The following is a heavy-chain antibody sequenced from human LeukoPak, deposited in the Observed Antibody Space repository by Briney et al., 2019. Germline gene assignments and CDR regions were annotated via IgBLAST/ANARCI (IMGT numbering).Heavy chain of an antibody. Sequence: GRSLRLSCAASGFTFSSYAMSWVRQAPGKGLEWVSAISGSGGSTYYADSVKGRFTISRDNSKNTLYLQMNSLRAEDTAVYYCAKDQDLVVVDPRFDYWGQGTLVTVSS. V-gene: IGHV3-23*01. CDR2: ISGSGGST. D-gene: IGHD2-2*01. CDR3: AKDQDLVVVDPRFDY. J-gene: IGHJ4*02. CDR1: GFTFSSYA.